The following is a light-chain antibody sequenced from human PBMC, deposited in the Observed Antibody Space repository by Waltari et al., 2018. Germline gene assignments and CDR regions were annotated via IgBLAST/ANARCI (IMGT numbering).Light chain of an antibody. CDR1: QDISNY. V-gene: IGKV1-33*01. CDR2: DAS. Sequence: DIQMTQSPSSLSASLGDRVTITCQASQDISNYLNWYQQKPGKAPKLLIYDASNLEAGVPSRFSGGGSGTDFSFTISSLQPEDIATYYCQQYDTALFTFGPGTKVDFK. J-gene: IGKJ3*01. CDR3: QQYDTALFT.